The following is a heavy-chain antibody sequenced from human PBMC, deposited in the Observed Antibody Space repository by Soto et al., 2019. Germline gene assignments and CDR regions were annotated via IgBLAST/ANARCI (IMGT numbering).Heavy chain of an antibody. CDR2: IYYSGST. D-gene: IGHD3-3*01. V-gene: IGHV4-31*03. CDR3: ASGQTYYDFWSGPTYYYGMDV. Sequence: PSETLSLTCTVSGGSISSGGYYWSWIRQHPGKGLERIGYIYYSGSTYYNPSLKSRVTISVDTSKNQFSLKLSSVTAADTAVYYCASGQTYYDFWSGPTYYYGMDVWGQGTTVTVSS. J-gene: IGHJ6*02. CDR1: GGSISSGGYY.